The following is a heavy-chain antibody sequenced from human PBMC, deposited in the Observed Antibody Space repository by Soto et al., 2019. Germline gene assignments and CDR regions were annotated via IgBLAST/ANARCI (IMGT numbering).Heavy chain of an antibody. CDR2: IYSGGST. V-gene: IGHV3-53*02. CDR3: ESYDSSGYYLDY. J-gene: IGHJ4*02. D-gene: IGHD3-22*01. CDR1: GFTVSSNY. Sequence: EVQLVETGGGLIQPGGSLRLSCAASGFTVSSNYMSWVSQAPGKGLEWVSVIYSGGSTYYAQTVKGRFTISRDNSKNTLYLQMNRLRAEDTAVYYCESYDSSGYYLDYWGQGTLVTVSS.